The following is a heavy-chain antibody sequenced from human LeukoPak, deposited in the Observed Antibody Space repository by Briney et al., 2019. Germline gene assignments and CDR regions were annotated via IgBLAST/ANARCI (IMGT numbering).Heavy chain of an antibody. Sequence: GGSLRLSCAASGFTFSNYWMHWVRQAPGEALMWVSRIKSDGSSTTYADSVKGRFTISRDNAKNTLYLQMSSLRAEDTAVYYCSRDSLSSCGGDCYSGLDVWGQGTTVTVSS. V-gene: IGHV3-74*01. CDR2: IKSDGSST. D-gene: IGHD2-21*02. CDR1: GFTFSNYW. J-gene: IGHJ6*02. CDR3: SRDSLSSCGGDCYSGLDV.